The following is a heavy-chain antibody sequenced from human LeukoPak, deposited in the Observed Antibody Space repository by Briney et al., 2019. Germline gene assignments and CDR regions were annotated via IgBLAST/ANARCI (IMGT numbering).Heavy chain of an antibody. CDR2: IYYSGST. Sequence: PSETLSLTCTVSGGSISSYYWSWIRQPPGKGLEWIGYIYYSGSTNYNPSLKSRVTISVDTSKNQFSLKLSSVTAADTAVHYCARGYCSGGSCLENRFDPWGQGTLVTVSS. CDR3: ARGYCSGGSCLENRFDP. D-gene: IGHD2-15*01. CDR1: GGSISSYY. V-gene: IGHV4-59*01. J-gene: IGHJ5*02.